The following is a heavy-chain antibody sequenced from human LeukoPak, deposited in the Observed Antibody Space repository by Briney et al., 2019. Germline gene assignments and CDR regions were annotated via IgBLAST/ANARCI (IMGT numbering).Heavy chain of an antibody. V-gene: IGHV4-59*01. CDR3: ARVESSGSLSGFDY. D-gene: IGHD6-19*01. J-gene: IGHJ4*02. Sequence: SETLSLTCTVSGGSISSYYWSWIRQPPGKGLEWIGYIYYSGSTNYNPSLKSRVTISVDTSKNQFSLKLSSVTAADTAVYYCARVESSGSLSGFDYWGQGTRVTVSS. CDR1: GGSISSYY. CDR2: IYYSGST.